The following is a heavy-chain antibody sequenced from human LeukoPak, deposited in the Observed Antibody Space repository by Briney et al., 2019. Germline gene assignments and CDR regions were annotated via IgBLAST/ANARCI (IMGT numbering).Heavy chain of an antibody. CDR3: ASSIAAPAPLDY. J-gene: IGHJ4*02. D-gene: IGHD6-6*01. CDR1: GGSISSGGYY. Sequence: SQTLSLTCTVSGGSISSGGYYWSWIRQHPGKGLEWIGYIYYSGSTYYNPSLKSRVTISVDTSKNQFSLKLSSVTAADTAVYYCASSIAAPAPLDYWGQGTLVTVSS. CDR2: IYYSGST. V-gene: IGHV4-31*03.